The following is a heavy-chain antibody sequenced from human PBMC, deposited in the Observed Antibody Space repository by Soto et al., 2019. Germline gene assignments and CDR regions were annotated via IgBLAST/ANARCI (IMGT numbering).Heavy chain of an antibody. CDR3: AREGDSGYDRTNYYYYGMDV. D-gene: IGHD5-12*01. CDR1: GGTFSSYA. V-gene: IGHV1-69*12. Sequence: QVQLVQSGAEVKKPGSSVKVACKASGGTFSSYAISWVRQAPGQGLEWMGGIIPIFGTANYAQKYQGRVTITADESTSNAYMELRSLRSEDTAVYYCAREGDSGYDRTNYYYYGMDVWGQGTTVTVSS. J-gene: IGHJ6*02. CDR2: IIPIFGTA.